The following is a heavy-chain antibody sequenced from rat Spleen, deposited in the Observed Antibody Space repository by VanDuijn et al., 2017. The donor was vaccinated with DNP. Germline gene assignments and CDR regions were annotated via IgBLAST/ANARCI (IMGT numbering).Heavy chain of an antibody. V-gene: IGHV5-25*01. CDR3: ARHGDGNYGFDWFAY. Sequence: EVQLVESGGGPVQPGRSLKLSCAVSGFTFTDFYMAWVRQAPGKGLEWVASISSTGDNIYYSDSVKGRFTISRDNAKSTLYLQMDSLRSEDTATYYCARHGDGNYGFDWFAYWGQGTLVTVSS. CDR1: GFTFTDFY. CDR2: ISSTGDNI. D-gene: IGHD1-11*01. J-gene: IGHJ3*01.